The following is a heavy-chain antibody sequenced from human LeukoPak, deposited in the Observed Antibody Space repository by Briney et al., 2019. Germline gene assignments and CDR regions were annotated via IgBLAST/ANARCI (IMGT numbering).Heavy chain of an antibody. Sequence: QPGRSLRLSCAASGFTFSSYGMHWVRQAPGKGLEWVASIKPDGSEKYYVDSVKGRFTISRDHAKNSLYLQMNSLRAEDTAVYYCAKGRVTYDYWGQGTLVTVSS. D-gene: IGHD4-11*01. CDR3: AKGRVTYDY. CDR2: IKPDGSEK. V-gene: IGHV3-7*01. J-gene: IGHJ4*02. CDR1: GFTFSSYG.